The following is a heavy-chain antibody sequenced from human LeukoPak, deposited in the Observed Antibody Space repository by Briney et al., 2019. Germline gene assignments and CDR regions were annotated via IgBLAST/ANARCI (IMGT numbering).Heavy chain of an antibody. J-gene: IGHJ4*02. D-gene: IGHD3-22*01. CDR2: IYYSGST. Sequence: PSETLSLTCTVSGGSISTYYYSWIRQPPGKGLEWIGYIYYSGSTNYNPSLKSRVTVSLDTSKNQFSLKLSSVTAADTAVYYCARIRSVVAPFDYWGQGTLVTVSS. CDR3: ARIRSVVAPFDY. V-gene: IGHV4-59*08. CDR1: GGSISTYY.